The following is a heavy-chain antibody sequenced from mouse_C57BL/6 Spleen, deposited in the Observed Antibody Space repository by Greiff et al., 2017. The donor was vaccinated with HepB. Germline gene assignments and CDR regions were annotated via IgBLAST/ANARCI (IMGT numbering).Heavy chain of an antibody. CDR2: IDPSDSYT. V-gene: IGHV1-59*01. D-gene: IGHD3-2*02. Sequence: VQLQQSGAELVRPGTSVKLSCKASGYTFTSYWMHWVKQRPGQGLEWIGVIDPSDSYTNYNQKFKGKATLTVDTSSSTAYMQLSSLTSEDSAVYYCARSGAAQAGFAYWGQGTLVTVSA. J-gene: IGHJ3*01. CDR3: ARSGAAQAGFAY. CDR1: GYTFTSYW.